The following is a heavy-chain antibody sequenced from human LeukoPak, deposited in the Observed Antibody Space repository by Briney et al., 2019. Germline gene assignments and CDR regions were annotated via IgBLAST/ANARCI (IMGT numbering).Heavy chain of an antibody. J-gene: IGHJ4*02. Sequence: PGGSLRLSCAASGFTFSSYWMRWVRQAPGEGLEWVANIKQDGREKYYVDSVKGRFTISRDNAKSSLYLQMNSLRAEDTAVYYCARTAYGWLQANFDYWGQGTLVTVSS. CDR2: IKQDGREK. CDR3: ARTAYGWLQANFDY. V-gene: IGHV3-7*01. CDR1: GFTFSSYW. D-gene: IGHD5-24*01.